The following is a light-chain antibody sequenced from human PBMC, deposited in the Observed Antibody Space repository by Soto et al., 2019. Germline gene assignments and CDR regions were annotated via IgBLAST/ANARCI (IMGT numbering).Light chain of an antibody. Sequence: DIKMTQTPSTLSASVGARATINCRASQSISNRLAWYQQKPGTALKLLISDASTLESGVPSRFSGSGSVTEFTLSISSLQPEEFATDYCQQYHSSSTFGQVTKV. CDR3: QQYHSSST. CDR2: DAS. CDR1: QSISNR. J-gene: IGKJ1*01. V-gene: IGKV1-5*01.